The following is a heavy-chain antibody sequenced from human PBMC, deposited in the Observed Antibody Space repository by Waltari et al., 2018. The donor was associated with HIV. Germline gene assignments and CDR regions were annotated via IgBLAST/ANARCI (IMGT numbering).Heavy chain of an antibody. D-gene: IGHD5-18*01. Sequence: EVQLVESGGGLVQPGGSLRLSCAASGFTFSSYWMSWVRQAPGKGLEWVANIKQDGSEKYYVDSVKGRFTISRDNAKNSLYLQMNSLRAEDTAVYYCARDRYSYGDSYFDYWGQETLVTVSS. CDR1: GFTFSSYW. V-gene: IGHV3-7*01. CDR2: IKQDGSEK. J-gene: IGHJ4*02. CDR3: ARDRYSYGDSYFDY.